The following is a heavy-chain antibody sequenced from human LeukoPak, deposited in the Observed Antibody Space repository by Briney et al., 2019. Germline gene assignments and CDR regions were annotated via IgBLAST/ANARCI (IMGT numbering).Heavy chain of an antibody. V-gene: IGHV3-7*03. CDR1: GFTFTNCW. CDR3: ARVGSKYY. D-gene: IGHD3-10*01. CDR2: IRQDGSDK. J-gene: IGHJ4*02. Sequence: GGSLRLSCATSGFTFTNCWKNWVRQAPGKGLEWVANIRQDGSDKYYVDSVKGRFTISRDNAKNSLYLQMNSLRAEDTAVYYCARVGSKYYWGQGTLVTVSS.